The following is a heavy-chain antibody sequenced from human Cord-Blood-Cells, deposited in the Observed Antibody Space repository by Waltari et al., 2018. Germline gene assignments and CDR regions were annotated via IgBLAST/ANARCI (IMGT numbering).Heavy chain of an antibody. CDR1: GYTFTGYY. J-gene: IGHJ6*03. Sequence: QVQLVQSGAEVKKPGASVKVSCTASGYTFTGYYMHWVRQALGQGLEWMGWINPNSGGTNYAQKFQGRVTMTRDTSISTAYMELSRLRSDDTAVYYCARVKAAAGYYYYYYMDVWGKGTTVTVSS. V-gene: IGHV1-2*02. CDR2: INPNSGGT. D-gene: IGHD6-13*01. CDR3: ARVKAAAGYYYYYYMDV.